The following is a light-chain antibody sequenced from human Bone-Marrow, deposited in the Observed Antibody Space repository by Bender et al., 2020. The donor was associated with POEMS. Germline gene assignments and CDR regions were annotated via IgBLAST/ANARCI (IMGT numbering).Light chain of an antibody. CDR2: DVT. J-gene: IGLJ3*02. CDR1: SSDVGGSNY. CDR3: SSYRTTSSLWV. Sequence: QSALTQPRSVSGSPGQSVTVSCTGTSSDVGGSNYVSWYQQHPDKAPKLLIYDVTNRPSGVSNRFSGSKSGNTASLTISGLQADDEAEYFCSSYRTTSSLWVFGGGTKLAVL. V-gene: IGLV2-14*03.